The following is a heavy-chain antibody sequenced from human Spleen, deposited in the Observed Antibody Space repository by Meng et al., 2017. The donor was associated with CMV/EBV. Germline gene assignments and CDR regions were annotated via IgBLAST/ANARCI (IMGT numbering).Heavy chain of an antibody. CDR1: GCSISSGNYC. CDR3: VREDLEDSGDY. V-gene: IGHV4-39*07. J-gene: IGHJ4*02. CDR2: IYYGGSS. Sequence: CTVSGCSISSGNYCWGWIRQPPGKGLEWIGNIYYGGSSYYSPSLKSRVTISVDTSKKQFSLKLTSVTAADTAVYYCVREDLEDSGDYWGQGTLVTVSS. D-gene: IGHD3-3*01.